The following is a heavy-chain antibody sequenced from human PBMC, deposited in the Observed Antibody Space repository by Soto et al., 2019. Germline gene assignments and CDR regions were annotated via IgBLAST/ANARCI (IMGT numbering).Heavy chain of an antibody. V-gene: IGHV3-21*01. D-gene: IGHD1-26*01. Sequence: KTEESLRLSCAASGFTFSSYSMNWVRQAPGKGLEWVSSISSSSSYIYYADSVKGRFTISRDNAKNSLYLQMNSLRAEDTAVYYCARDSRKVGATWVYYYYGMDVWGQGTTVTVSS. CDR1: GFTFSSYS. CDR2: ISSSSSYI. CDR3: ARDSRKVGATWVYYYYGMDV. J-gene: IGHJ6*02.